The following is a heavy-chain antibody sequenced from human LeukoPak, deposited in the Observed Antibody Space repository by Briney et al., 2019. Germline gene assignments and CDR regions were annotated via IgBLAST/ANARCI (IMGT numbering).Heavy chain of an antibody. D-gene: IGHD2-15*01. J-gene: IGHJ4*02. CDR1: GGTFSSYA. Sequence: GASVKVSCKASGGTFSSYAISWVRQAPGQGLEWMGGIIPIFGTANYAQKLQGRVTMTTDTSTSTAYMELRSLRSDDTAVYYCARGAIDIVVVVAATFFDYWGQGTLVTVSS. V-gene: IGHV1-69*05. CDR3: ARGAIDIVVVVAATFFDY. CDR2: IIPIFGTA.